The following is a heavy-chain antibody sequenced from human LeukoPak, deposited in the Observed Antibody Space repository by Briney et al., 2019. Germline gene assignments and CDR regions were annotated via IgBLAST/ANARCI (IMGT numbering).Heavy chain of an antibody. V-gene: IGHV3-74*03. CDR2: ISSDGSGSST. CDR1: GFTLSGSW. CDR3: VKSSGWPDY. J-gene: IGHJ4*02. Sequence: GGSLRLSCAASGFTLSGSWMHWVRQAPGKGLLWVSRISSDGSGSSTMYADSVKGRFTTSRDDAKNTLYLQMNSLRGEDTAVYYCVKSSGWPDYWGQGTLVTVSS. D-gene: IGHD6-19*01.